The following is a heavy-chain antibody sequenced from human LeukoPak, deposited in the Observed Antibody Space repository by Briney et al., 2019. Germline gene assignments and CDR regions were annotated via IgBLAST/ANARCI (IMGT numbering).Heavy chain of an antibody. CDR2: ISGSGGST. CDR1: GFTFNNYA. V-gene: IGHV3-23*01. Sequence: GGSLRLSCAASGFTFNNYAMSWVRQAPGKGLEWVSTISGSGGSTYYADSVKGRFTISRDNSKNTLYLQMNSLRVEDTAVYYCARGVIATGGNDFDYWGQGTLVTVSS. CDR3: ARGVIATGGNDFDY. J-gene: IGHJ4*02. D-gene: IGHD6-13*01.